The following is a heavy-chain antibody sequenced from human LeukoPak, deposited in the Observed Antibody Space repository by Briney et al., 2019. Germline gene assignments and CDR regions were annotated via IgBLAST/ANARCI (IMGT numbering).Heavy chain of an antibody. CDR2: ISGSGGRT. J-gene: IGHJ3*02. V-gene: IGHV3-23*01. D-gene: IGHD3-16*01. Sequence: GGSLRLSCAASGFTFSNYAMSWVRQAPGKGLEWVSVISGSGGRTDYVDSVKGRFTISRDKSKNTLFLQMNSLRGEDTAVYYCAKQTGSNPYYDAFDIWGQGTTVTVSS. CDR1: GFTFSNYA. CDR3: AKQTGSNPYYDAFDI.